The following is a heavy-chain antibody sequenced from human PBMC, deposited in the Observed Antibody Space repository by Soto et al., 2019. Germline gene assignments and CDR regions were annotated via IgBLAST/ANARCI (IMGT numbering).Heavy chain of an antibody. D-gene: IGHD5-18*01. CDR3: ARHGYNYGGGYFDY. Sequence: EVQLVESGGGLVQPGGSLRLSCAASGVTVSSNDISWVRHAPGKGLEWVSVIYSGGSTYYADSVKGRFTISRDNSNNTRDLQMNSLRAEDTAVYYCARHGYNYGGGYFDYWGQGTLVTVSS. V-gene: IGHV3-66*04. CDR2: IYSGGST. CDR1: GVTVSSND. J-gene: IGHJ4*02.